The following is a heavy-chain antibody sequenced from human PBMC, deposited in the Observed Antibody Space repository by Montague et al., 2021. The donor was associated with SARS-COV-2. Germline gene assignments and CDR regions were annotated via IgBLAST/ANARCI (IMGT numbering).Heavy chain of an antibody. J-gene: IGHJ4*02. D-gene: IGHD3-3*01. Sequence: SLRLSCAASGFTFSNYAMSWVRQAPGKGLEWVSVIYSGVSSPYXXXSXXXRFTISRDNSKNTLYLQMNSLRAEDTAVYYCAKDPHYDFWSGYYFDYWGQGTLVTVSS. V-gene: IGHV3-23*03. CDR3: AKDPHYDFWSGYYFDY. CDR2: IYSGVSSP. CDR1: GFTFSNYA.